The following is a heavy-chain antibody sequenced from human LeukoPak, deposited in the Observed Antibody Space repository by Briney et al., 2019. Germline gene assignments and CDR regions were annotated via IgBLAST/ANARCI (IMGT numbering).Heavy chain of an antibody. D-gene: IGHD3-10*02. V-gene: IGHV3-7*01. J-gene: IGHJ6*04. CDR1: GFTFSNSW. CDR2: IKQDGSEK. CDR3: AELGITMIGGV. Sequence: PGGSLRLSCGASGFTFSNSWMSWVRQAPGKGLEWVANIKQDGSEKYYVDSVKGRFTISRDNAKNSLYLQMNSLRAEDTAVYYCAELGITMIGGVWGKGTTVTISS.